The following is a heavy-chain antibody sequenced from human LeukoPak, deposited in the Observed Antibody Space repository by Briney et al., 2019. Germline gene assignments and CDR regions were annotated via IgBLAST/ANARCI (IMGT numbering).Heavy chain of an antibody. CDR2: IRSKANSYAT. CDR1: GFTFSGSA. J-gene: IGHJ4*02. CDR3: TRTYTTVTLGY. V-gene: IGHV3-73*01. Sequence: GGSLRLSCAASGFTFSGSAMHWVRQASGKGLEWVGRIRSKANSYATAYAESVKGRFTISRDDSKNTAYLQMNSLKTEDTAVYYCTRTYTTVTLGYWGQGTLVTVSS. D-gene: IGHD4-17*01.